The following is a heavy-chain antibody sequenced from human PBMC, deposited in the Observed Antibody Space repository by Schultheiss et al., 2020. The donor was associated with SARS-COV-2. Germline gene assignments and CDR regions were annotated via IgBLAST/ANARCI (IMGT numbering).Heavy chain of an antibody. CDR3: ARQEVAGPLVGYYYYGMDV. CDR2: INPNSGGT. D-gene: IGHD6-19*01. CDR1: GYTFTGYY. V-gene: IGHV1-2*02. Sequence: ASVKVSCKASGYTFTGYYMHWVRQAPGQGLEWMGWINPNSGGTNYAQKFQGRVTMTRDTSISTAYMELSRLRSDDTAVYYCARQEVAGPLVGYYYYGMDVWGQGTTVTVSS. J-gene: IGHJ6*02.